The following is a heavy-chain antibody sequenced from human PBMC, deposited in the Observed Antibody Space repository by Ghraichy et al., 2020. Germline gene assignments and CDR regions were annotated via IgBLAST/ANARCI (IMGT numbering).Heavy chain of an antibody. Sequence: ASVKVSCKAGGDTVTVHSRHSVRQAPGEGLEWMGWINPNSGGTNYAQKFQGRVTMTRDTSISTAYMELSRLRSDDTAVYYCARVPVGATLENFDYWGQGTLITASS. CDR1: GDTVTVHS. CDR3: ARVPVGATLENFDY. J-gene: IGHJ4*02. D-gene: IGHD1-26*01. CDR2: INPNSGGT. V-gene: IGHV1-2*02.